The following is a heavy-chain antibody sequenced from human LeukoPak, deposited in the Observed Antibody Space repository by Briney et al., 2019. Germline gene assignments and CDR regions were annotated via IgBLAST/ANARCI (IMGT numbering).Heavy chain of an antibody. CDR1: GFTFHGHG. V-gene: IGHV3-20*04. Sequence: PGGPLRLSCVASGFTFHGHGMNWVRQAPGKGLEWVSGITWNGGSISYADSVKGRFTISRDNTKNSLYLQMTSLKVEDTALYYCVKDGSYIAFDIWGLGTMVTVSS. CDR3: VKDGSYIAFDI. D-gene: IGHD3-10*01. J-gene: IGHJ3*02. CDR2: ITWNGGSI.